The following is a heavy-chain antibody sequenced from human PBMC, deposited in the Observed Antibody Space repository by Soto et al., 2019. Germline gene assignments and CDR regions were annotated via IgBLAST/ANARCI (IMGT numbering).Heavy chain of an antibody. CDR1: GGSISSGGYY. V-gene: IGHV4-31*03. Sequence: PSDTLSLTCTVSGGSISSGGYYWSWIRQHPVKGLEWIGYIYYSGSTYYNPSLKSRVTISVDTSKNQFSLKMSSVTAADTDVYYCERDIRWSGPAGMDVWSQGTTGTAP. CDR3: ERDIRWSGPAGMDV. D-gene: IGHD2-15*01. J-gene: IGHJ6*02. CDR2: IYYSGST.